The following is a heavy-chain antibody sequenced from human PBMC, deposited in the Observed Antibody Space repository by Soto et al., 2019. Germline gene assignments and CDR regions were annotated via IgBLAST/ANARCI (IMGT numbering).Heavy chain of an antibody. D-gene: IGHD1-7*01. V-gene: IGHV1-18*01. CDR3: ARCGNWNYASDS. Sequence: QVQLVQSGPEVKKPGASVKFSCKTSGYTFTSSGISWVRQAPGQGLEWMGWISANNGNTNYAQIVQGRATMTTDTSTSTAYMELRSLRTDDTAVYYCARCGNWNYASDSWGQGTLVTVAS. CDR1: GYTFTSSG. CDR2: ISANNGNT. J-gene: IGHJ4*02.